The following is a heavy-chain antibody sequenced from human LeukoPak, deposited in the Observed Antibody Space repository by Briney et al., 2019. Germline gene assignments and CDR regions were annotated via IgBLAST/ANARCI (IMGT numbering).Heavy chain of an antibody. V-gene: IGHV3-21*01. CDR3: VREARAVAGKTYYFDY. CDR2: ISSSSSYI. D-gene: IGHD6-19*01. J-gene: IGHJ4*02. CDR1: GFTFSSYW. Sequence: GGSLRLSCAASGFTFSSYWMSWVRQAPGKGLEWVSSISSSSSYIYYADSVKGRFTISRDNAKNSLYLQMNSLRAEDTAVYYCVREARAVAGKTYYFDYWGQGTLVTVSS.